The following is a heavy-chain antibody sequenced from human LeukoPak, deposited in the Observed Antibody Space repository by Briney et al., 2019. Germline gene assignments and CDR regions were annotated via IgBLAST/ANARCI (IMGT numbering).Heavy chain of an antibody. J-gene: IGHJ4*02. Sequence: GGSLRLSCSASGFTFSRYAMHWARQAPGKGLEDVSGINDNGGRTHYGDSVKGRFSISRDNSKNTLHLQMSTLRAEDTALYYCVKDVGGSYAFDYWGQGILVTVAS. CDR1: GFTFSRYA. CDR2: INDNGGRT. D-gene: IGHD1-26*01. V-gene: IGHV3-64D*09. CDR3: VKDVGGSYAFDY.